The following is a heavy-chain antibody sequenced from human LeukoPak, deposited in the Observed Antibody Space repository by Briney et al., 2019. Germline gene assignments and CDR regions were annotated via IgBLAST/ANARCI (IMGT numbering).Heavy chain of an antibody. V-gene: IGHV4-61*02. Sequence: SQTLSLTCTVSGGSISSSSYYWTWIRQPAGKGLEWIGRIYTSGSTNYNPSLKSRVTISVDTSKNQFSLKLSSVTAADTAVYYCARDYYYGSGSPHAFDIWGQGTMVTVSS. CDR2: IYTSGST. J-gene: IGHJ3*02. D-gene: IGHD3-10*01. CDR3: ARDYYYGSGSPHAFDI. CDR1: GGSISSSSYY.